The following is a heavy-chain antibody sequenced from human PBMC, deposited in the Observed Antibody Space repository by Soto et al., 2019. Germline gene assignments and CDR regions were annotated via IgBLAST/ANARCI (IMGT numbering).Heavy chain of an antibody. D-gene: IGHD3-22*01. Sequence: SETLSLTCAVSGGSISSGGYSWSWIRQPPGKGLEWIGYIYYSGSTNYSPSLKSRVTISVDTSKNQFSLKLSSVTAADTAVYYCARHAVAPDYYDSSGQNFDYWGQGTLVTVSS. CDR3: ARHAVAPDYYDSSGQNFDY. V-gene: IGHV4-61*08. J-gene: IGHJ4*02. CDR2: IYYSGST. CDR1: GGSISSGGYS.